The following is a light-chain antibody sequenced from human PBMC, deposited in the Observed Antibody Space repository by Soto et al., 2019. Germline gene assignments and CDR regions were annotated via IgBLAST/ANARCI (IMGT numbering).Light chain of an antibody. Sequence: EIVLTQSPGTLSLSPGERATLSCRASQSVGNNYLAWYQQKSGQAPRFLIYDASSRATGIPDRFSGSGSGTDFTLTISRLEPEDGAVYYCEQYGSTPLTFGGGTKVEIK. CDR3: EQYGSTPLT. J-gene: IGKJ4*01. CDR2: DAS. V-gene: IGKV3-20*01. CDR1: QSVGNNY.